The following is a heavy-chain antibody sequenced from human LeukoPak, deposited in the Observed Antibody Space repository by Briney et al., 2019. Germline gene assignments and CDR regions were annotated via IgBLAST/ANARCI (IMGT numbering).Heavy chain of an antibody. Sequence: PGGSLRLSCAASGFTFSSYAMYWVRQVPGKGLEWVAVISYDGRKKYYADSVKGRFTISRDNSKNSLYLQMNSLRAEDTALYYCAKGPKGSYDILTGYYQPYYYYYMDVWGKGTTVTVSS. CDR2: ISYDGRKK. V-gene: IGHV3-30*04. D-gene: IGHD3-9*01. J-gene: IGHJ6*03. CDR3: AKGPKGSYDILTGYYQPYYYYYMDV. CDR1: GFTFSSYA.